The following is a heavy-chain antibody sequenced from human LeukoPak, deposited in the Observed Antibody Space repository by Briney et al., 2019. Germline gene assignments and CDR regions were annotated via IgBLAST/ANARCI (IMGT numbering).Heavy chain of an antibody. CDR2: IIPIFGIA. CDR3: ARARGVRDYYFDY. CDR1: GGTFSSYA. J-gene: IGHJ4*02. D-gene: IGHD3-10*01. Sequence: AASVKVSCKASGGTFSSYAISWVRQAPGQGLKWMGRIIPIFGIANYAQKFQGRVTITADKSTSTAYMELSSLRSEDTAVYYCARARGVRDYYFDYWGQGTLVTVSS. V-gene: IGHV1-69*04.